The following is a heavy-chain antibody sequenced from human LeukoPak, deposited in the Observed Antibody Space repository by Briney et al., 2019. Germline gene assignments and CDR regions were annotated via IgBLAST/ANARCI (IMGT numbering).Heavy chain of an antibody. D-gene: IGHD6-13*01. CDR1: GYTLTELS. CDR3: ATDHPNSSSWLLFDY. J-gene: IGHJ4*02. Sequence: GASVKVSCKVSGYTLTELSMHWVRQAPGKGLEWMGGFDPEDGETIYAQKFQGRVTMTEDTSTDTAYMELSSLRSEDTAVYYCATDHPNSSSWLLFDYWGQGTLVTVSS. V-gene: IGHV1-24*01. CDR2: FDPEDGET.